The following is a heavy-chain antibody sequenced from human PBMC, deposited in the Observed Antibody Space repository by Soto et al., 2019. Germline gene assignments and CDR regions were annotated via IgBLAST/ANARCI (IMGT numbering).Heavy chain of an antibody. Sequence: SETLSLTCAVSGGSISSSNWWSWVRQPPGKGLEWIGEIYHSGSTNYNPSLKSRVTISVDKSKHQFSLKLSSVTAADTAVYQCATDAIFGVVIRWFDPWGQGTLVTVS. CDR1: GGSISSSNW. CDR3: ATDAIFGVVIRWFDP. J-gene: IGHJ5*02. CDR2: IYHSGST. D-gene: IGHD3-3*01. V-gene: IGHV4-4*02.